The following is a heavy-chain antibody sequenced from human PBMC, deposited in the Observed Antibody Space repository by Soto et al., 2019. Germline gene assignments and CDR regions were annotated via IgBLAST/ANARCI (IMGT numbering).Heavy chain of an antibody. CDR1: GFTFSRHA. CDR3: ARTRNGGVADSFDS. Sequence: VGSLRLSCAASGFTFSRHAIHWVRLTPGRGLEWVLAISRDGSYIYYTDSVKGRFTVSRDNSKNTVFVQMNRLIPDDTALYFCARTRNGGVADSFDSWGQGTRVTVSS. V-gene: IGHV3-30*04. J-gene: IGHJ5*01. CDR2: ISRDGSYI. D-gene: IGHD3-3*01.